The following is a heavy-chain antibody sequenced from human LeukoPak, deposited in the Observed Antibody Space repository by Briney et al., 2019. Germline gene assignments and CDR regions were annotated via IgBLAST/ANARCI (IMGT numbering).Heavy chain of an antibody. CDR2: IYYSGST. V-gene: IGHV4-59*01. CDR1: GGSISSYY. CDR3: ARGPYYYDSSGD. D-gene: IGHD3-22*01. J-gene: IGHJ4*02. Sequence: SETLSLTCTVSGGSISSYYWSWIRQPPGKGLEWIGYIYYSGSTNYNPSLKSRVTISVDTSKNQFSLKLSSVTAADTAVYYCARGPYYYDSSGDWRQGTLVTVSS.